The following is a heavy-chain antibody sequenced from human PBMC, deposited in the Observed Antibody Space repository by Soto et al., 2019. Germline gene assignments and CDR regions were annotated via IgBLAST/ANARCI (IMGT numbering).Heavy chain of an antibody. V-gene: IGHV1-69*01. CDR3: ASALDQVAPYYYVMDV. Sequence: QVQLVQSGAEVKKPGSSVKVSCKASGGTFSSYGISWVRQAPGQGLEWMGGIIPIFGTPNYAQRFQGRVTITADESTSTAYMELSSLRSEDTAVYYCASALDQVAPYYYVMDVWGQGTTVTVSS. CDR2: IIPIFGTP. J-gene: IGHJ6*02. D-gene: IGHD5-12*01. CDR1: GGTFSSYG.